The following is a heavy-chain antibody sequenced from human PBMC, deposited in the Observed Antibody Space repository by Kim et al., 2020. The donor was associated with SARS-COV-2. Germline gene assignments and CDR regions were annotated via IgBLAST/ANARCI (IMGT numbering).Heavy chain of an antibody. Sequence: GGSLRLSCAASGFTFSSFWMHWVRQAPGKGLVWVSRINSDGSTSSYADSVKGRFTISRDNAKNTLHLQMNSLRAEDTAVYYCARRNISGGYYYFDSWGQ. CDR3: ARRNISGGYYYFDS. J-gene: IGHJ4*02. D-gene: IGHD3-10*01. V-gene: IGHV3-74*01. CDR2: INSDGSTS. CDR1: GFTFSSFW.